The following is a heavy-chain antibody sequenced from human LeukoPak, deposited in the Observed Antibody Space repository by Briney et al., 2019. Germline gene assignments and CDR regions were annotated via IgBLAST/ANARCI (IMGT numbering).Heavy chain of an antibody. CDR2: FDPEDGET. CDR1: GYTLTELS. V-gene: IGHV1-24*01. D-gene: IGHD6-13*01. Sequence: ASVKVSCKVSGYTLTELSMHWVRQAPGKGLEWMGGFDPEDGETIYAQKFQGRVTMTEDTSTDTAYMELSGLRSEDTAVYYCATAHGSSSWYFDYWGQGTLVTVSS. J-gene: IGHJ4*02. CDR3: ATAHGSSSWYFDY.